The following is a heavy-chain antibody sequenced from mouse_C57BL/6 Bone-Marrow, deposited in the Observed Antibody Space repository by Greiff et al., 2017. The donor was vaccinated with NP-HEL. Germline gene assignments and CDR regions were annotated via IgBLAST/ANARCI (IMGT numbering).Heavy chain of an antibody. CDR2: IDPETGGT. V-gene: IGHV1-15*01. CDR1: GYTFTDYE. D-gene: IGHD4-1*01. CDR3: TTECWDYRYYYAMDY. J-gene: IGHJ4*01. Sequence: QVQLQQSGAELVRPGASVTLSCKASGYTFTDYEMHWVKQTPVHGLEWIGAIDPETGGTAYNQKFKGKAILTADKSSSTAYMELRSLTSEDSAVYYCTTECWDYRYYYAMDYWGQGTSVTVSS.